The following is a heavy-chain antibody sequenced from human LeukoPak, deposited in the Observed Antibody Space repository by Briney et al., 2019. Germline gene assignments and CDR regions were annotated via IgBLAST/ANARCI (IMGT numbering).Heavy chain of an antibody. V-gene: IGHV3-21*04. D-gene: IGHD1-14*01. CDR1: GFTFSSYS. J-gene: IGHJ4*02. CDR2: ISSSSSYI. CDR3: ARSYGGGIYYFDY. Sequence: GGSLRLSCAASGFTFSSYSMNWVRQAPGKGLEWVSSISSSSSYIYYADSVKGRFTISRDNAKNSLYLQMNSLRAEDTAVYYCARSYGGGIYYFDYWGQGTLVTVSS.